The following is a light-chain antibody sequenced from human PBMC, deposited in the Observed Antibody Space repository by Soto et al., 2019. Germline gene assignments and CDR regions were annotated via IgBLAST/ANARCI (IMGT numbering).Light chain of an antibody. Sequence: EVVLTQSPGTLSLSPGEGATLSCRASQSVGSAYSAWFQQKPGQAPRLLIYGASNRATGIPDRFSGSGSGTDFSLTISSLEPEDFAMYYCQQYNWAPRTFGQGTKVDIK. CDR2: GAS. CDR3: QQYNWAPRT. J-gene: IGKJ1*01. CDR1: QSVGSAY. V-gene: IGKV3-20*01.